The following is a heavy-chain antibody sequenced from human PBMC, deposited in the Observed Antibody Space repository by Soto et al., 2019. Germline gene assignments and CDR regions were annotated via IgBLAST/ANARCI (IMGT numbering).Heavy chain of an antibody. D-gene: IGHD2-15*01. CDR1: GGSISSYY. CDR3: ARARGSAIAATLDY. CDR2: IYSSGST. Sequence: QVQLQESGPGLVKPSETLSLTCSVSGGSISSYYWNWFRQPAGKGLEWIGRIYSSGSTNYNPSLKSRVTMSVDSSKNQFSLKVSSVTAADTAVYYCARARGSAIAATLDYWGQGTLVTVSS. V-gene: IGHV4-4*07. J-gene: IGHJ4*02.